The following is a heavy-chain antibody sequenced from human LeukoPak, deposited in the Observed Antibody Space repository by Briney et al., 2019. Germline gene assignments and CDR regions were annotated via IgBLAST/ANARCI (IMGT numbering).Heavy chain of an antibody. D-gene: IGHD6-19*01. CDR1: GFTFDDYG. CDR3: AKVRGSGWRFYFDY. CDR2: ITWNGGST. J-gene: IGHJ4*02. Sequence: PGGSLRLSCAASGFTFDDYGISWVRQAPGKGLEWVSGITWNGGSTGYADSVKGRFTISRDNAKNSLYLQMNSLRAEDTAVYYCAKVRGSGWRFYFDYWGQGTLVTVSS. V-gene: IGHV3-20*04.